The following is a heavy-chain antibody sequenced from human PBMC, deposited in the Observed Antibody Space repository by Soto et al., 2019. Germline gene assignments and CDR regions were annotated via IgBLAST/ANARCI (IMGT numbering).Heavy chain of an antibody. D-gene: IGHD3-22*01. CDR1: GGSISSSNW. V-gene: IGHV4-4*02. Sequence: QVQLQESGPGLVKPSGTLSLTCAVSGGSISSSNWWSWVRQPPGKGLEWIGEIYHSGSTNYNPSLKSRVPISVDKSKNQFSLKLSSVTAADTAVYYCARSPDSSGYYPRWYYYGMDVWGQGTTVTVSS. CDR2: IYHSGST. J-gene: IGHJ6*02. CDR3: ARSPDSSGYYPRWYYYGMDV.